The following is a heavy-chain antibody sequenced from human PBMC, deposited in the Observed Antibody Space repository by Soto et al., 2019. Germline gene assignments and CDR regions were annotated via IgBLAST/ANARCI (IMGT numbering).Heavy chain of an antibody. J-gene: IGHJ4*02. CDR3: ARGGHVVVVTAALDY. Sequence: QVQLMQSGAEVKKPGASVKVSCKESGDTFTAYYIHWVRQAPGQGLEWMGTVNPSGGHTTYAQHFLGRGTMTRDTSTSTLYMELTSLTSDDTAIYYCARGGHVVVVTAALDYWGQGTLVTVSS. CDR1: GDTFTAYY. CDR2: VNPSGGHT. V-gene: IGHV1-46*01. D-gene: IGHD2-21*02.